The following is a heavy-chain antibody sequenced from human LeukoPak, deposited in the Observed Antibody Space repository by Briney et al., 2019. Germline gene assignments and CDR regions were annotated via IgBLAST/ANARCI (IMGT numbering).Heavy chain of an antibody. Sequence: SETLSLTCAVYGGSFSGYYWSWIRQPPGKGLEWIGEINHSGSTNYNPSLKSRVTISVDTSKNQFSLKLSSVTAADTAVYYCARDNGVRGVWFDPWAREPWSPSPQ. V-gene: IGHV4-34*01. J-gene: IGHJ5*02. CDR1: GGSFSGYY. CDR2: INHSGST. D-gene: IGHD4-17*01. CDR3: ARDNGVRGVWFDP.